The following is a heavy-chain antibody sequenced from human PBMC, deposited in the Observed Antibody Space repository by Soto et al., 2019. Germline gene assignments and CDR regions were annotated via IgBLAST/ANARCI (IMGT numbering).Heavy chain of an antibody. CDR2: ISSSSSYI. D-gene: IGHD3-22*01. Sequence: GGSLRLYCAASGFTFSSYSMNWVRQAPGKGLEWVSSISSSSSYIYYADSVKGRFTISRDNAKNSLYLQMNSLRAEDTAVYYCARVDSSGPDYWGQGTLVTVSS. V-gene: IGHV3-21*01. J-gene: IGHJ4*02. CDR1: GFTFSSYS. CDR3: ARVDSSGPDY.